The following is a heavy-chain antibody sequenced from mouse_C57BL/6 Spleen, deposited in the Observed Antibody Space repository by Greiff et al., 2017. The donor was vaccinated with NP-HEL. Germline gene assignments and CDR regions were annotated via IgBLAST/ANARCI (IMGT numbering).Heavy chain of an antibody. D-gene: IGHD1-1*01. CDR3: ARSGYYGSIPMDY. J-gene: IGHJ4*01. Sequence: VQLQQSGAELVMPGASVKLSCKASGYTFTSYWMHWVKQRPGQGLEWIGEIDPSDSYTNYNQKFKGKSTLTVDKSSSTAYMQLSSLTSEDSAVYYCARSGYYGSIPMDYWGQGTSVTVSS. V-gene: IGHV1-69*01. CDR1: GYTFTSYW. CDR2: IDPSDSYT.